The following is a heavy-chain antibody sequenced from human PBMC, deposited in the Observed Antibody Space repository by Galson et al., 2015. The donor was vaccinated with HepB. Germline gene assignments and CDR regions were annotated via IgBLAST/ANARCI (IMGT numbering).Heavy chain of an antibody. V-gene: IGHV3-11*06. CDR1: XFTXXDYY. CDR2: IXGSSSYA. D-gene: IGHD3-10*01. J-gene: IGHJ3*02. CDR3: ATLWFGVLLXRDDAFDI. Sequence: SLRXXCAAXXFTXXDYYMNWIRLXPGKGXEWVSGIXGSSSYAVYAGSVXGRFSISRXNARNSLYLQMNNLRAEDTAVYTCATLWFGVLLXRDDAFDIWGXXTMVTVSS.